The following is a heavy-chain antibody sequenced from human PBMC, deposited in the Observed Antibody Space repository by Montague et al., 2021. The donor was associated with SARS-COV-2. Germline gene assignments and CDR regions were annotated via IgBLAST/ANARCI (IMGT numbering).Heavy chain of an antibody. CDR1: GGSISSGGYS. CDR3: ARSMIRGGLNWFDP. D-gene: IGHD3-10*01. J-gene: IGHJ5*02. CDR2: IYQSGTT. Sequence: TLSLTCAVSGGSISSGGYSWSWIRQPPGKGLEWIGYIYQSGTTRYNPSLKSRVTMSVDKSKNQFSLQLTSVIAADTAIYFCARSMIRGGLNWFDPWGQGTLVTVSS. V-gene: IGHV4-30-2*01.